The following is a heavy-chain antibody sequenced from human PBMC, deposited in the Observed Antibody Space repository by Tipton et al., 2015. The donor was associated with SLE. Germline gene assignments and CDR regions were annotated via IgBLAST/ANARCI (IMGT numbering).Heavy chain of an antibody. CDR3: ARHGSGTYHLVDY. D-gene: IGHD1-26*01. V-gene: IGHV4-39*07. Sequence: GLVKPSETLSLTCTVSGGSISSTSYYWGWGWVRQPPGKGPEWIGSNYGGSTYYSPSLKSRVTISVDTSKNQFSLKVRSVTAADTAVYYCARHGSGTYHLVDYWGQGTLVTVSS. CDR1: GGSISSTSYY. CDR2: NYGGST. J-gene: IGHJ4*02.